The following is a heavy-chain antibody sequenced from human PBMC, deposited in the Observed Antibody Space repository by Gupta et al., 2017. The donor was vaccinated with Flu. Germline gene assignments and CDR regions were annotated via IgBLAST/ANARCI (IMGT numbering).Heavy chain of an antibody. CDR3: ARDYWGGYSGYGDYFDY. CDR1: GFTFSSYW. Sequence: EVQLVESGGGLVQPGGALRLSCAASGFTFSSYWMHWVRQAPGKGLVWVARINSEGSSTSYADSVKGRFTISRDNAKNTLYLQMNSLRAEDTAVYYCARDYWGGYSGYGDYFDYWGQGTLVTVSS. CDR2: INSEGSST. V-gene: IGHV3-74*01. J-gene: IGHJ4*02. D-gene: IGHD5-12*01.